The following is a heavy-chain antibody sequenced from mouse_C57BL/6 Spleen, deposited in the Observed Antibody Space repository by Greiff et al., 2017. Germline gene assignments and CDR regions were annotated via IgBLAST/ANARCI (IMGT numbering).Heavy chain of an antibody. J-gene: IGHJ4*01. V-gene: IGHV1-81*01. D-gene: IGHD3-1*01. CDR3: ARSGDGRAMDY. CDR1: GYTFTSYG. Sequence: VQLQESGAELARPGASVKLSCKASGYTFTSYGISWVKQRTGQGLEWIGEIYPRSGNTYYNEKFKGKATLTADKSSSTAYMELRSLTSEDAAVYFCARSGDGRAMDYWGQGTSVTVSS. CDR2: IYPRSGNT.